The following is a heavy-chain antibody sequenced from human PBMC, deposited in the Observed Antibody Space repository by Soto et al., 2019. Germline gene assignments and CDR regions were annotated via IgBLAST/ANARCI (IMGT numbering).Heavy chain of an antibody. CDR3: ARDNDGDSPYYYYGMDV. Sequence: GGSLRLSCAASGFTFSDYYMSWIRQAPGKGLEWVSYISSSGSTIYYADSVKGRFTISRDNAKNSLYLQMNSLRAEDTAVYYCARDNDGDSPYYYYGMDVWGQGTTVTVSS. V-gene: IGHV3-11*01. J-gene: IGHJ6*02. CDR1: GFTFSDYY. CDR2: ISSSGSTI. D-gene: IGHD4-17*01.